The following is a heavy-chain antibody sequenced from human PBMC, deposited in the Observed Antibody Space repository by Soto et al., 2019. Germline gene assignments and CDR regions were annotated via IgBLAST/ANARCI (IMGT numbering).Heavy chain of an antibody. CDR1: GGSISSYY. J-gene: IGHJ5*02. CDR3: ARRYCSSTSCYTWFDP. D-gene: IGHD2-2*01. CDR2: IYYSGST. V-gene: IGHV4-59*08. Sequence: QVQLQESGPGLVKPSETLSLTCTVSGGSISSYYWSWIRQPPGKGLEWIGYIYYSGSTNYNPSLKSRVTIPVTTSKTQFSLKLSSVTAADTAVYYCARRYCSSTSCYTWFDPWGQGTLVTVSS.